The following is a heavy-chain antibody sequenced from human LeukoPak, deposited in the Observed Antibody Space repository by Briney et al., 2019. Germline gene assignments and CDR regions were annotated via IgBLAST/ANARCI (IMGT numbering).Heavy chain of an antibody. V-gene: IGHV3-15*01. CDR1: GVTFRNAW. J-gene: IGHJ4*02. CDR3: SAYYNGRGDY. D-gene: IGHD3-10*01. CDR2: SISRSGGVTT. Sequence: GGSLSRYCAASGVTFRNAWMTWVRQAPGRGLEWVGRSISRSGGVTTEYAAPVKGRFTISRDDSRNTVYLQMNSLKIEDTAVYYCSAYYNGRGDYWGQGTLVTVSS.